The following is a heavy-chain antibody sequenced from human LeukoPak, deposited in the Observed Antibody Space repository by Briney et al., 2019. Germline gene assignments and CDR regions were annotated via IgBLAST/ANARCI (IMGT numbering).Heavy chain of an antibody. CDR3: ARQCSSTSCYSGQNDY. CDR2: INPNSGGT. Sequence: GASVKVSCKASGYTFTGYYMHWVRQAPGQGLEWMGWINPNSGGTNYAQKFQGRVTMTRDTSISTAYMELSRLRSDDTAVYYCARQCSSTSCYSGQNDYRGQGTLVTVSS. CDR1: GYTFTGYY. D-gene: IGHD2-2*02. V-gene: IGHV1-2*02. J-gene: IGHJ4*02.